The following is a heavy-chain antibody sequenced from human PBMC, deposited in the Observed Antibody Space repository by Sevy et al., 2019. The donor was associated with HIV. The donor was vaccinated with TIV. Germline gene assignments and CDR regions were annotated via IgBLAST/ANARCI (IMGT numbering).Heavy chain of an antibody. Sequence: GGSLRLSCAASGFSFSGYNMNWVRQAPGKGLEWVSYLSSSTSTIHYAALVKGRFTITRDNAKNSLFLQMNSLRDEDTAVYYCARDSSWNYDSYFYGMDVWGQGTTVTVSS. CDR2: LSSSTSTI. CDR1: GFSFSGYN. J-gene: IGHJ6*02. V-gene: IGHV3-48*02. D-gene: IGHD1-7*01. CDR3: ARDSSWNYDSYFYGMDV.